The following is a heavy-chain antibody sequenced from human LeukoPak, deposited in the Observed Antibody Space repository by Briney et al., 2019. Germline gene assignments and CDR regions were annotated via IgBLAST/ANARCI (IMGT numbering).Heavy chain of an antibody. Sequence: RTGGSLRLSCVASGFTFSNYGMSWVRQAPGKGLEWVSGISGDSRAIDYAAPVKGRFTMSRDNSRNTVYLQMNSLRADDTAVYFCAKRLAESRALDYWGRGTLVTVSS. CDR1: GFTFSNYG. CDR2: ISGDSRAI. CDR3: AKRLAESRALDY. J-gene: IGHJ4*02. D-gene: IGHD6-19*01. V-gene: IGHV3-23*01.